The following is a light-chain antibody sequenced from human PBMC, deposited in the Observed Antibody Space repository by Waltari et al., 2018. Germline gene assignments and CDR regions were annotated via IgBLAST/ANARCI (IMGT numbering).Light chain of an antibody. J-gene: IGLJ3*02. CDR1: SNNVGNQG. Sequence: QAGLTQPPSVSKGLRQTVTLTCAGDSNNVGNQGAAWLQQHQGHPPKLLSYRDNNRPAGIPEGFSASRSGNTASLTITGLQPEDEADYYCSAWDTSLYVWVFGGGTKVTVL. V-gene: IGLV10-54*04. CDR2: RDN. CDR3: SAWDTSLYVWV.